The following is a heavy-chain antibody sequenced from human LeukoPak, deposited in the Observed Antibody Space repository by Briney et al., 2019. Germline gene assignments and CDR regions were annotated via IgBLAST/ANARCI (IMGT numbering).Heavy chain of an antibody. D-gene: IGHD6-13*01. V-gene: IGHV4-61*02. CDR3: ARVRKGKGYSSSWYDY. Sequence: TLSLTCTVSGGSISSGSYYWSWIRQPAGKGLEWIGRIYTSGSTNYNPSLKSRVTISVDTSKNQFSLKLSSVTAADTAVYYCARVRKGKGYSSSWYDYWGQGTLVTVSS. J-gene: IGHJ4*02. CDR1: GGSISSGSYY. CDR2: IYTSGST.